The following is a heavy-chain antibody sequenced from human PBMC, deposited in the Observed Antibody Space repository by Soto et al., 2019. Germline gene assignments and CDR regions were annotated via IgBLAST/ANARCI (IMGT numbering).Heavy chain of an antibody. CDR1: GGSISSSSYY. CDR2: IYYSGST. D-gene: IGHD4-17*01. Sequence: QLQLQESGPGLVKPSETLSLTCTVSGGSISSSSYYWGWIRQPPGKGLEWIGSIYYSGSTYYNPSLKGRVTISVDTSKNQFSLKLSSVTAADTAVYYCARHVGLGGSTVTTVFVTGAFDIWGQGTMVTVSS. CDR3: ARHVGLGGSTVTTVFVTGAFDI. J-gene: IGHJ3*02. V-gene: IGHV4-39*01.